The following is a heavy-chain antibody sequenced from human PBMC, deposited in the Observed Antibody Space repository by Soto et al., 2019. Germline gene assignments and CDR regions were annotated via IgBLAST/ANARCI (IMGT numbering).Heavy chain of an antibody. CDR2: ISYDGSNK. CDR3: ARDRGSSGWPLGY. V-gene: IGHV3-30-3*01. CDR1: GFTFSSYA. Sequence: QVQLVESGGGVVQPGRSLRLSCAASGFTFSSYAMHWVRQAPGKGLEWVAVISYDGSNKYYADSVKGRFTISRDNSKNTLYLQMNSLRAEDTAVYYCARDRGSSGWPLGYWGQGTLVTVSS. J-gene: IGHJ4*02. D-gene: IGHD6-19*01.